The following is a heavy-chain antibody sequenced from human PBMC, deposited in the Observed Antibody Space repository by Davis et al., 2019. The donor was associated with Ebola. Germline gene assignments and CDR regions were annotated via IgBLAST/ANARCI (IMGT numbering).Heavy chain of an antibody. CDR1: GFTFSSYA. J-gene: IGHJ6*03. CDR3: ARDRKGGKDYSNYNPYYYYYMDV. Sequence: GESLKISCAASGFTFSSYAMHWVRQAPGKGLEWVAVISYDGSNKYYADSVKGRFTISRDNSKNTLYLQMNSLRAEDTAVYYCARDRKGGKDYSNYNPYYYYYMDVWGKGTTVTVSS. D-gene: IGHD4-11*01. V-gene: IGHV3-30-3*01. CDR2: ISYDGSNK.